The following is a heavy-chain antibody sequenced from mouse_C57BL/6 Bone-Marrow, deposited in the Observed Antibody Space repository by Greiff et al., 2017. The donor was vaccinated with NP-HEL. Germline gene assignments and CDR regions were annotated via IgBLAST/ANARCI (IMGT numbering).Heavy chain of an antibody. V-gene: IGHV1-54*01. CDR2: INPGSGGT. D-gene: IGHD3-1*01. Sequence: VKLQESGAELVRPGTSVKVSCKASGYAFTNYLIEWVKQRPGQGLEWIGVINPGSGGTNYNEKFKGKATLTADKSSSTAYMQLSSLTSEDSAVYFCARYSSYWGQGTTLTVSS. J-gene: IGHJ2*01. CDR1: GYAFTNYL. CDR3: ARYSSY.